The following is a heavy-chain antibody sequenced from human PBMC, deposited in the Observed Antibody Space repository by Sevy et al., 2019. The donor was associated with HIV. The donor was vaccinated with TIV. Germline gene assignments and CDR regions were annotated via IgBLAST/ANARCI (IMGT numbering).Heavy chain of an antibody. CDR3: ASAGYCSGGSCYSAYYGMDV. CDR1: GVTFSSYS. J-gene: IGHJ6*02. Sequence: GGSLRLSCAASGVTFSSYSMNWVRQAPGKRLEWVSYISSSSSTIYYADSVKGRFTISRDNAKNSLYLQMNSLRDEDSAVYYCASAGYCSGGSCYSAYYGMDVWGLGTTVTVSS. D-gene: IGHD2-15*01. CDR2: ISSSSSTI. V-gene: IGHV3-48*02.